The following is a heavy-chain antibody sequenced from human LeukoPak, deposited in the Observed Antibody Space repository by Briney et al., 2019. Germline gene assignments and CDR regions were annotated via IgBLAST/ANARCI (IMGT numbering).Heavy chain of an antibody. J-gene: IGHJ3*02. CDR3: AKPIEMATRSRSDAFDI. Sequence: GGSLRLSCAASGFTFSSYAMSWVRQAPGKGLEWVSAISGSGGSTYYADSVKGRFTISRDNSKSTLYLQMNSLRAEDTAVYYCAKPIEMATRSRSDAFDIWGQGTMVTVSS. D-gene: IGHD5-24*01. V-gene: IGHV3-23*01. CDR2: ISGSGGST. CDR1: GFTFSSYA.